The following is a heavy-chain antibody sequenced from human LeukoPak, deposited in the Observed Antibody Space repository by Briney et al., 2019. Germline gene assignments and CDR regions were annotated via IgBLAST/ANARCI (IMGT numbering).Heavy chain of an antibody. CDR1: GFTFSSYS. J-gene: IGHJ6*03. V-gene: IGHV3-21*01. Sequence: PGGSLRLSCAASGFTFSSYSMNWVRQAPGKGLEWVSSISSSSSYIYYADSVKGRFTISRDNAKNSLYLQMNSLRAEDTAVYYCAGGSSGDCTNGVCYYYYYYMDVWGKGTTVTISS. CDR3: AGGSSGDCTNGVCYYYYYYMDV. D-gene: IGHD2-8*01. CDR2: ISSSSSYI.